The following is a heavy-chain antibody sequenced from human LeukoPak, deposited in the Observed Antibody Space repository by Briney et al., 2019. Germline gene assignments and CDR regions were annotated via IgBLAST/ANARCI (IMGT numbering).Heavy chain of an antibody. CDR3: ANRRGTAMLFEY. CDR2: ISGGGDST. J-gene: IGHJ1*01. V-gene: IGHV3-23*01. D-gene: IGHD5-18*01. CDR1: RFTFDEYG. Sequence: GGSLRLSCAASRFTFDEYGMSWVRQTPGKGLELVSAISGGGDSTYYADSVKGRFTISRDNYKNTLYLQMNSLRVEDTAVYYCANRRGTAMLFEYWGQSTLVTVSS.